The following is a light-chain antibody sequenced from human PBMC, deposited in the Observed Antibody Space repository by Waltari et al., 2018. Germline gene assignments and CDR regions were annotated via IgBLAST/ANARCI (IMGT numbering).Light chain of an antibody. Sequence: EIVLTQSPGTLSLSPGESATLSCRASQSVGSSLAWYQQKPGQAPRLLIHDASNRATGIPAMFSGSVSGTDFTLTISSLEPDDFAVYYCHQRSNWPPFTFGPGTTVDLK. V-gene: IGKV3-11*01. J-gene: IGKJ3*01. CDR2: DAS. CDR1: QSVGSS. CDR3: HQRSNWPPFT.